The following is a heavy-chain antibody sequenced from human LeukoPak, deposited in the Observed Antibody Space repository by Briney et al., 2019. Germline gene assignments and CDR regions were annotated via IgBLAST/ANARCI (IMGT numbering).Heavy chain of an antibody. D-gene: IGHD3-22*01. CDR1: GYSISSGHY. Sequence: SETLSLTCTVSGYSISSGHYWGWIRQSPGKGLEWIGSIYHSGSTYYNPSLKSRVAISVDTSKNQFSLKLSSETAVDTAVYYCARISGTMIINYYGMDVWGQGTTVTVSS. V-gene: IGHV4-38-2*02. J-gene: IGHJ6*02. CDR2: IYHSGST. CDR3: ARISGTMIINYYGMDV.